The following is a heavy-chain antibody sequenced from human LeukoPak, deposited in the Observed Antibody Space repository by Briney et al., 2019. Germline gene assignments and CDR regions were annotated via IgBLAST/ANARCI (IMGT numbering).Heavy chain of an antibody. Sequence: GGSLRLSCAASGFTFDDYGMSWARQAPGKGLEWVSGINWNGGSTGYADSVKGRFTISRDNAKNSLYLQMNSLRAEDTALYHCARDNYGGNSALDYWGQGTLVTVSS. CDR2: INWNGGST. V-gene: IGHV3-20*01. D-gene: IGHD4-23*01. CDR3: ARDNYGGNSALDY. CDR1: GFTFDDYG. J-gene: IGHJ4*02.